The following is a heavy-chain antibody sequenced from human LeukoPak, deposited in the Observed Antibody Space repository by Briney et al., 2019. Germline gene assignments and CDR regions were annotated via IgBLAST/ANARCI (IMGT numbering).Heavy chain of an antibody. CDR1: GYTFTGYY. CDR2: INPNSGGT. V-gene: IGHV1-2*02. CDR3: ARERAGGERQGLNWFDP. Sequence: GASVKASCKASGYTFTGYYMHWVRQAPGQGLEWMGWINPNSGGTNYAQKFQGRVTMTRDTSISTAYMELSRLRSDDTAVYYCARERAGGERQGLNWFDPWGQGILVTVSS. J-gene: IGHJ5*02. D-gene: IGHD4-23*01.